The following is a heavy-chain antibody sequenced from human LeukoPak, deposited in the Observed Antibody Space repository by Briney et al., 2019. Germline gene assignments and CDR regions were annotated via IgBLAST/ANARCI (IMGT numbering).Heavy chain of an antibody. Sequence: ASVKVSCKASGYTFTGYYMRWVRQAPGQGLEWMGWINPNSGGTNYAQKFQGRVTMTRDTSISTAYMELSRLRSDDTAVYYCARDPGAARRLDAFDIWGQGTMVTVSS. J-gene: IGHJ3*02. V-gene: IGHV1-2*02. CDR3: ARDPGAARRLDAFDI. D-gene: IGHD6-6*01. CDR2: INPNSGGT. CDR1: GYTFTGYY.